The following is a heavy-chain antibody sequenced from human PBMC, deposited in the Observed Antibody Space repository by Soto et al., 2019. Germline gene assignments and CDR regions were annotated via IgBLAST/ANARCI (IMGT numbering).Heavy chain of an antibody. J-gene: IGHJ6*02. D-gene: IGHD5-18*01. V-gene: IGHV3-48*02. CDR2: ISSSTETT. CDR3: ARYTSLFTLYIPRTYYYVMDV. Sequence: GGSLRLSCAASGFPFSSYAMSWVRQAPGKGLEWVSYISSSTETTYYADSVKGRFSISRDNAKMSLYLQMNSLRDEDTAVYYCARYTSLFTLYIPRTYYYVMDVWGQGTTVTVSS. CDR1: GFPFSSYA.